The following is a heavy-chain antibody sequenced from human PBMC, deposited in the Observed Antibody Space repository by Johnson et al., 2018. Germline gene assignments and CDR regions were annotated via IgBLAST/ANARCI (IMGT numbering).Heavy chain of an antibody. CDR1: GFTFSSYG. CDR2: IWYDGSNK. CDR3: AKDGPTNYYYNYMDV. J-gene: IGHJ6*03. V-gene: IGHV3-33*06. D-gene: IGHD1-1*01. Sequence: QVQLVQSGGGVVQPGRSLRLSCAASGFTFSSYGMHWVRQAPGKGLEWVAVIWYDGSNKYYADSVKGRFTISRDNSKNTLYLQMNSLRTGERAMYYCAKDGPTNYYYNYMDVWGKGTTVTVSS.